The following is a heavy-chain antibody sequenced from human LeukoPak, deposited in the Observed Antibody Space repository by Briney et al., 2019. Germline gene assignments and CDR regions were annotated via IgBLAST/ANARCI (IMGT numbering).Heavy chain of an antibody. CDR3: ARNRVDCSSTSCYMGYFDY. CDR1: GGTFSSYA. D-gene: IGHD2-2*02. J-gene: IGHJ4*02. V-gene: IGHV1-69*01. CDR2: IIPIFGTA. Sequence: SVKVSCKASGGTFSSYAISWVRQAPGQGLEWMGGIIPIFGTADYAQKFQGRVTITADESTSTAYMELSSLRSEDTAVYYCARNRVDCSSTSCYMGYFDYWGQGTLVTVSS.